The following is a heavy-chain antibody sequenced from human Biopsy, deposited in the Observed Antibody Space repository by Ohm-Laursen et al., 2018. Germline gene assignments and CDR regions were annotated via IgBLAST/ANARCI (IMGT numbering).Heavy chain of an antibody. D-gene: IGHD2-15*01. CDR1: GFTFSDYA. J-gene: IGHJ6*02. CDR3: ARDPIVVSKADGMDV. V-gene: IGHV3-33*01. CDR2: IWYDGSSE. Sequence: SLRLSCTASGFTFSDYAMHWVRQAPGKGLEWVAIIWYDGSSEYYADSVKGRFTIYRDNSKNTVYLQMNSLRVEDTAVYYCARDPIVVSKADGMDVWGQGTTVTVSS.